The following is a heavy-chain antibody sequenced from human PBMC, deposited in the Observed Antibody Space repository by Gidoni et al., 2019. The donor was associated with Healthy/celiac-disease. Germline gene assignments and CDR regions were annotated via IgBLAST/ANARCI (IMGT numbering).Heavy chain of an antibody. D-gene: IGHD3-9*01. J-gene: IGHJ4*02. V-gene: IGHV3-11*01. CDR2: ISSSGSTI. Sequence: QVQLVESGGGLVKPGGSLRLSCAASGFTFSDYYMSWIRQAPGKGLEWVSYISSSGSTIYYADSVKGRFTISRDNAKNSLYLQMNSLRAEDTAVYYCARANTAGLRYFDWSKPNEISFDYWGQGTLVTVSS. CDR1: GFTFSDYY. CDR3: ARANTAGLRYFDWSKPNEISFDY.